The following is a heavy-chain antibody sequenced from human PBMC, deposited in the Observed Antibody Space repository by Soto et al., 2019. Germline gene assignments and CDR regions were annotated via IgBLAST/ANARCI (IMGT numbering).Heavy chain of an antibody. V-gene: IGHV6-1*01. CDR2: TDYRSYWYT. CDR1: GDSFTSNGVA. CDR3: ARGRNSAFDI. Sequence: PSQTLSLTCAISGDSFTSNGVAWNWIRQSPSRGLEWLGRTDYRSYWYTDYAVSVKSRISINPDTSKNQFSLQLNSLTPEDTAMYYCARGRNSAFDIWGQGTMVTVSS. D-gene: IGHD2-21*01. J-gene: IGHJ3*02.